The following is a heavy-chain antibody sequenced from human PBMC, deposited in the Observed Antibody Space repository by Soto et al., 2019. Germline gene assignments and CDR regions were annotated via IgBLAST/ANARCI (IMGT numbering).Heavy chain of an antibody. CDR1: GGSFSGYY. D-gene: IGHD4-17*01. Sequence: SETLSLTCAVYGGSFSGYYWSWIRQPPGKGLEWIGEINHSGSTNYNPSLKSRVTISVDTSKNQFSLKLSSVTAADTAVYYCASHPSPTVTTPYYYNYMDVWGKGTTVTVSS. V-gene: IGHV4-34*01. CDR2: INHSGST. CDR3: ASHPSPTVTTPYYYNYMDV. J-gene: IGHJ6*03.